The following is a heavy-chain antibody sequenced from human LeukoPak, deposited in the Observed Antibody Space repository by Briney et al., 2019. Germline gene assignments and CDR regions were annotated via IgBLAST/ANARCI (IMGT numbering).Heavy chain of an antibody. CDR2: INHSGST. CDR3: ARGQGGIYYDFWSGFSNRDYYYGMDV. V-gene: IGHV4-34*01. D-gene: IGHD3-3*01. CDR1: GGSFSGYY. Sequence: KPSETLSLTCAVYGGSFSGYYWSWIRQPPGKGLEWIGEINHSGSTNYNPSLKSRVTISVDTSKNQFSLKLSSVTAADTAVYDCARGQGGIYYDFWSGFSNRDYYYGMDVWGQGTTVTVSS. J-gene: IGHJ6*02.